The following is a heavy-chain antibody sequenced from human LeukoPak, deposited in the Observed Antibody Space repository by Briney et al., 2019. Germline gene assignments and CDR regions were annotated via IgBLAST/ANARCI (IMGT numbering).Heavy chain of an antibody. CDR2: ISGSGGST. D-gene: IGHD3-3*01. CDR1: GFTFSSYA. V-gene: IGHV3-23*01. J-gene: IGHJ6*02. Sequence: GGSLRLSCAASGFTFSSYAMSWVRQAPGKGLEWVSAISGSGGSTYYADSVKGRFTISRDNSKNTLYLQMNSLRAEDTAVYYCAKGITIFGVVIISYYGVDVWGQGTTVTVSS. CDR3: AKGITIFGVVIISYYGVDV.